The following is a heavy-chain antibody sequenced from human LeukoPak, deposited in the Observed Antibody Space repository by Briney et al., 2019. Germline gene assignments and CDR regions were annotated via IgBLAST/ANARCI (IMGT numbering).Heavy chain of an antibody. J-gene: IGHJ5*02. Sequence: SETLSLTCTVPGGSISSYYWTWIRQPPGKGLEWIGCAHYSGSTNYNPSLESRVTISVDTSKNQFSLRPTSLTPADTAVYYCARSHLLWFGELQGSWFDPWGQGTLVTVSS. CDR3: ARSHLLWFGELQGSWFDP. CDR2: AHYSGST. V-gene: IGHV4-59*01. D-gene: IGHD3-10*01. CDR1: GGSISSYY.